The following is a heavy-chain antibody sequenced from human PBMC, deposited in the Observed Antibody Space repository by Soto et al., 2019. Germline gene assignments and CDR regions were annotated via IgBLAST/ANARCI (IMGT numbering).Heavy chain of an antibody. Sequence: QVQLQQWGAGLLKSSETLSLTCAVYGGSLSDYYWSWIRQPPGKGLEWIGEINYSRSTNYNPSLKGRATISVDTSKHQFSLKVSSVTAADTAVYYGARTPRAVAGTAGMDVWGQGTTVTVSS. D-gene: IGHD6-19*01. J-gene: IGHJ6*02. CDR1: GGSLSDYY. CDR2: INYSRST. CDR3: ARTPRAVAGTAGMDV. V-gene: IGHV4-34*01.